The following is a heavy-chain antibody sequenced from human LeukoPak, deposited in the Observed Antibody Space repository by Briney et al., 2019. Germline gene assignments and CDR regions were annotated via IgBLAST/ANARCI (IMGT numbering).Heavy chain of an antibody. V-gene: IGHV4-39*07. CDR2: IYYSGST. D-gene: IGHD3-9*01. CDR3: ARVYKAMNDILTGYNMENWFDP. Sequence: SETLSLTCTVSGGSISSSSYYWGWIRQPPGKGLEWIGSIYYSGSTYYNPSLKSRVTISVDTSKNQFSLKLSSVTAADTAVYYCARVYKAMNDILTGYNMENWFDPWGQGTLVTVSS. CDR1: GGSISSSSYY. J-gene: IGHJ5*02.